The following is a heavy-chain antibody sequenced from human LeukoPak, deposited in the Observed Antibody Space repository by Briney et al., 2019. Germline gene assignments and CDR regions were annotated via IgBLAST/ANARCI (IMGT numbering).Heavy chain of an antibody. CDR3: ARSVYSSGWCGD. Sequence: SETLSLTCTVSGGSISSYYWSWIRQPPGKGLEWIGYIYYSGTTNYNPSLKSRVTISVDTSKNQFSLKLSSVTAADTAVYYCARSVYSSGWCGDWGQGTLVTVSS. J-gene: IGHJ4*02. V-gene: IGHV4-59*01. CDR1: GGSISSYY. CDR2: IYYSGTT. D-gene: IGHD6-19*01.